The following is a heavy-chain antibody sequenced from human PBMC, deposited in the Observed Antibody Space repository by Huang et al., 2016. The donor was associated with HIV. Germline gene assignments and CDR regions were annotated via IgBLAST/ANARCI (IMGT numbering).Heavy chain of an antibody. V-gene: IGHV3-23*01. J-gene: IGHJ4*02. CDR2: ISDSGGST. Sequence: EVQLLESGGGLVQPGGSLRLSCAASGFTFSSYAMTGVRQAPGKGLEWVSDISDSGGSTYYADSVKGRFTISRDNSKNTLYLQMNSLRAEDTAVYYCAKGRGSSGWYVGYWGQGTLVTVSS. D-gene: IGHD6-19*01. CDR1: GFTFSSYA. CDR3: AKGRGSSGWYVGY.